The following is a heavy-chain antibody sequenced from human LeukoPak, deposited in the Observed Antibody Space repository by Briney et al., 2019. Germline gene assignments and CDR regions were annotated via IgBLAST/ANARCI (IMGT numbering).Heavy chain of an antibody. CDR2: IYYSGST. V-gene: IGHV4-39*01. J-gene: IGHJ6*02. CDR3: ATYLNYDIWTGTYYYGMDV. Sequence: SETLSLTCTVSGGSISSSSYYWGWIRQPPGKGLEWIGSIYYSGSTYYNPSLKSRVTISVDTSKNQFSLKLSSVTTADTAVYYCATYLNYDIWTGTYYYGMDVWGQGTTVTVSS. CDR1: GGSISSSSYY. D-gene: IGHD3-9*01.